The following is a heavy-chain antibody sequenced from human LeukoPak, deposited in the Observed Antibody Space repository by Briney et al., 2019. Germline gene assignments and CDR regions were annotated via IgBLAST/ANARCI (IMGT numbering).Heavy chain of an antibody. CDR3: AKDLRIVGALGAFDI. Sequence: GGSLRLSCAASGFTFSSYGMHWVRQAPGKGLEWVAFIRYDGSNKYYADSVKGRFTISRDNSKNTLYLQMNSLRAEDTAVYYCAKDLRIVGALGAFDIWGQGTMVTASS. CDR2: IRYDGSNK. V-gene: IGHV3-30*02. CDR1: GFTFSSYG. D-gene: IGHD1-26*01. J-gene: IGHJ3*02.